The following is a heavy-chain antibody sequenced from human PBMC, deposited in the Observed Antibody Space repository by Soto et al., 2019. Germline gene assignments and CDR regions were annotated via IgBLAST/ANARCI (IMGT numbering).Heavy chain of an antibody. D-gene: IGHD6-19*01. CDR2: INHSGST. V-gene: IGHV4-34*01. CDR3: ARGLHRYSSGRTYYFDY. J-gene: IGHJ4*02. CDR1: GGSFSGYY. Sequence: QVQLQQWGAGLLKPSETLSLTCAVYGGSFSGYYWSWIRQPPGKGLEWIGEINHSGSTNYNPSLKSRVTISGDTSKNQVSLKLSSVTAADTAGYYFARGLHRYSSGRTYYFDYWGQGTLVTVSS.